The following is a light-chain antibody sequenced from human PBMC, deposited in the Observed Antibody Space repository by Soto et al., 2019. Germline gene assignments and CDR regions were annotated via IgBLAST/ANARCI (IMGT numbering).Light chain of an antibody. CDR3: QQYDNLPLLT. J-gene: IGKJ4*01. CDR2: DAS. V-gene: IGKV1-33*01. CDR1: QDISNY. Sequence: DIQMTQSPSSLSASVGDRVTITCQASQDISNYLNWYQQKPGKAPKLLIYDASNLETGVPSRFSVSGSETDFTFTISSLQPEDIATYYCQQYDNLPLLTFGGGTKVEIK.